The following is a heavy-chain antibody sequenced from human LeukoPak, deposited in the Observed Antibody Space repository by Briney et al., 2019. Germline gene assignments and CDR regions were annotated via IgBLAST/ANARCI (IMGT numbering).Heavy chain of an antibody. V-gene: IGHV4-34*01. CDR3: ARTRVVILYYFDY. CDR1: GGSFSGYY. D-gene: IGHD3-3*01. Sequence: SETLSLTCAVYGGSFSGYYWSWIRQPPGKALEWIGEINHSGSTNYNPSLKSRVTISVDTSKNQFSLKLSSVTAADTAVYYCARTRVVILYYFDYWGQGTLVTVSS. CDR2: INHSGST. J-gene: IGHJ4*02.